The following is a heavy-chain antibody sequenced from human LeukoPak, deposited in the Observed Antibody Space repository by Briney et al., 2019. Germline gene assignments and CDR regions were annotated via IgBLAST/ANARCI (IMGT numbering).Heavy chain of an antibody. CDR3: ARVSSSSWWALDY. Sequence: GGSLRLSCAASGFTFSSYSMNWVRQAPGKGLEWVSSISSSSSYIYYADSVKGRFTISRDNAKNSLYLQMNSLRAEDTAVYYCARVSSSSWWALDYWGQGTLVTVSS. D-gene: IGHD6-13*01. J-gene: IGHJ4*02. V-gene: IGHV3-21*01. CDR2: ISSSSSYI. CDR1: GFTFSSYS.